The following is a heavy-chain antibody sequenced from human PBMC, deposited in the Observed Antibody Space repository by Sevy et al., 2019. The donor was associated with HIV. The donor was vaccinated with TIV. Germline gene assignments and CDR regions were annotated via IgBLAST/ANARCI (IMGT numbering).Heavy chain of an antibody. CDR2: LSMSGADK. J-gene: IGHJ5*02. V-gene: IGHV3-23*01. Sequence: GGSLRLSCAASGFTLSSYAMSWVRLAPGKGLEWVSSLSMSGADKDYADSVKGRFTISRDNSPNRLYLQMNSLRAEDTALYYCAKALVETEDKNEFDPWDQGTLVTVSS. CDR3: AKALVETEDKNEFDP. CDR1: GFTLSSYA. D-gene: IGHD2-8*02.